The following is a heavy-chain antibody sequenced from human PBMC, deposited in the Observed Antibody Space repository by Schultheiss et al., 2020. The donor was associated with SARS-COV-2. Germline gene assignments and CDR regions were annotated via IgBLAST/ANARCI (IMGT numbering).Heavy chain of an antibody. D-gene: IGHD6-13*01. CDR2: IYSGGCT. CDR3: AREVGGSSSWFDY. J-gene: IGHJ4*02. V-gene: IGHV3-66*01. Sequence: GGSLRLSCAASGFTFSSYGMHWVRQAPGKGLEWVAVIYSGGCTYYADSVKGRFTISRDNSKNTLYLQMNSLRAEDTAVYYCAREVGGSSSWFDYWGQGTLVTVSS. CDR1: GFTFSSYG.